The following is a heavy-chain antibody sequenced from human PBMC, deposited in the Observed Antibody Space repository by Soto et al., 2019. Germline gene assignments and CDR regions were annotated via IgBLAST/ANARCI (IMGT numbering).Heavy chain of an antibody. V-gene: IGHV4-59*01. CDR2: IYYSGST. CDR3: ARAPPTTWTYFDY. D-gene: IGHD1-26*01. CDR1: GGSISSYY. J-gene: IGHJ4*02. Sequence: QVQLQESGPGLVKPSETLSLTCTVSGGSISSYYWSWIRQPPGKGLEWIGYIYYSGSTNYNPSLKSRVTIPVDTSKNQFSLKLSSVTAADTAVYYCARAPPTTWTYFDYWGQGTLVTVSS.